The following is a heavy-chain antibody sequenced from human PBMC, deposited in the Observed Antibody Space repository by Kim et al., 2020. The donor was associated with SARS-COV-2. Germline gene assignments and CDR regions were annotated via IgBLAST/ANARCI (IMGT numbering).Heavy chain of an antibody. CDR3: ARGTWDYCDSSGYRTYYFDY. Sequence: ASVKVSCKASGYTFTSYDINWVRQATGQGLEWMGWMNPNSGNTGYAQKFQGRVTMTRNTSISTAYMELSSLRSEDTAVYYCARGTWDYCDSSGYRTYYFDYWGQGTLVTVSS. V-gene: IGHV1-8*01. J-gene: IGHJ4*02. CDR1: GYTFTSYD. CDR2: MNPNSGNT. D-gene: IGHD3-22*01.